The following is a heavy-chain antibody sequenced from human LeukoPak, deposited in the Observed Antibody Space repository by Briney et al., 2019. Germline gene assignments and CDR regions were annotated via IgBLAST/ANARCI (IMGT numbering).Heavy chain of an antibody. V-gene: IGHV4-61*08. CDR3: ARGGGSYDY. Sequence: PSETLSLTCTVSGGSISSGEYYWSWIRQPPGKGLEWIGYIYYSGSTNYNPSLKSRVTISVDTSKNQFSPKLSSVTAADTAVYYCARGGGSYDYWGQGTLVTVSS. J-gene: IGHJ4*02. CDR2: IYYSGST. D-gene: IGHD1-26*01. CDR1: GGSISSGEYY.